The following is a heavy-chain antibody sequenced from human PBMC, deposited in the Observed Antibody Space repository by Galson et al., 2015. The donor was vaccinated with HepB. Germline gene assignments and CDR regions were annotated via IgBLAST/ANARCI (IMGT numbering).Heavy chain of an antibody. J-gene: IGHJ4*02. CDR1: GFTFSYYS. V-gene: IGHV3-21*01. D-gene: IGHD3-16*02. CDR2: ITGRTIYI. CDR3: ARHGLGEFSPNDY. Sequence: SLRLSCAASGFTFSYYSMNWVRQAPGKGLEWVSSITGRTIYIYYADSVKGRFTISRDNAKNSLYLQMKGLRAEDTAVYYCARHGLGEFSPNDYWGQGTLVTVSS.